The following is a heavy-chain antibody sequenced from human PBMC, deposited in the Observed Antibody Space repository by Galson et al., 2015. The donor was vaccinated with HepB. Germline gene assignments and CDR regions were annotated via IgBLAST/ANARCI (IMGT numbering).Heavy chain of an antibody. CDR2: ISAYNGNT. Sequence: SVKVSCKASGYTFTSYGISWVRQAPGQGLEWMGWISAYNGNTNYAQKLQGRVTMTTDTSTSTAYMELRSLRSDDTAVYYCASLDYGGNSNDAFDIWGQGTMVTVSS. CDR3: ASLDYGGNSNDAFDI. J-gene: IGHJ3*02. CDR1: GYTFTSYG. D-gene: IGHD4-23*01. V-gene: IGHV1-18*01.